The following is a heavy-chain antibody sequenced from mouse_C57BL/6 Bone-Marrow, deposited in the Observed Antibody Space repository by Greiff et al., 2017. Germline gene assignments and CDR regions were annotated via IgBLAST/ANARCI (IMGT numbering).Heavy chain of an antibody. D-gene: IGHD3-3*01. V-gene: IGHV5-4*01. CDR1: GFTFSSYA. CDR3: ARDGQGGFDY. CDR2: ISDGGSYT. J-gene: IGHJ3*01. Sequence: EVQGVESGGGLVKPGGSLKLSCAASGFTFSSYAMSWVSQTPEKRLEWVATISDGGSYTYYLDNVKGGFTISRDNAKNKLYLQLSHLKSEDTSMYYCARDGQGGFDYWGQGTLVTVSA.